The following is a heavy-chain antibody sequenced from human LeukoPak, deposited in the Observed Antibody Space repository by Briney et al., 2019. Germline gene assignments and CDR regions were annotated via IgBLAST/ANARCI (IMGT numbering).Heavy chain of an antibody. Sequence: GGSLRLSCAASGFTFSSYGMHWVRQGPGKGLVWVARINGDGSGTNYADSVKGRFTISRDNAKNTLYLQMNSLRAEDTAVYYCARRANGDYGRWYYDLWGRGTLVSVSS. V-gene: IGHV3-74*01. D-gene: IGHD4-17*01. CDR3: ARRANGDYGRWYYDL. CDR2: INGDGSGT. CDR1: GFTFSSYG. J-gene: IGHJ2*01.